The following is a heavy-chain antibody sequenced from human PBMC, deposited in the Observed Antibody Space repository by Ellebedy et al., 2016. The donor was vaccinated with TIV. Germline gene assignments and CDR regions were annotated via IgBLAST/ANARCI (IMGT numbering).Heavy chain of an antibody. CDR2: IKEDGSQK. CDR3: ASPIAVASKGDY. J-gene: IGHJ4*02. Sequence: GESLKISXAASGFTFSDYWMSWVRQAPGKGLEWVANIKEDGSQKYYVDSVKGRFTISRDNSKNTLYLQMNSLRAEDTAVYYCASPIAVASKGDYWGQGTLVTVSS. V-gene: IGHV3-7*01. D-gene: IGHD6-19*01. CDR1: GFTFSDYW.